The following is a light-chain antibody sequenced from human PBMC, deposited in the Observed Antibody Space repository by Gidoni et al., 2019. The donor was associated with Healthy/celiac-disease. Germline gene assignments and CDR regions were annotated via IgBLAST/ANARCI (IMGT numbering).Light chain of an antibody. V-gene: IGKV3-11*01. Sequence: EIVLTQSPATLSLSPGERATLSCRASQSVSSYLAWYQQKPGQAHRRLIYDASNRATGIPARFSGSGSGTDFTLTISSLEPEDFAVYYCQQRSNWPPALTFGGGTKVEIK. CDR1: QSVSSY. CDR2: DAS. CDR3: QQRSNWPPALT. J-gene: IGKJ4*01.